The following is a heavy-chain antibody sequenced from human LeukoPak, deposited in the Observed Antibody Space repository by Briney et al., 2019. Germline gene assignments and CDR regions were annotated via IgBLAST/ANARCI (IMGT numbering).Heavy chain of an antibody. CDR2: IKSKIDGGIT. J-gene: IGHJ4*02. V-gene: IGHV3-15*01. D-gene: IGHD3-9*01. Sequence: GGSLRLSCAASGFTFSNAWMSWVRQAPRKGMEWVGRIKSKIDGGITDYSAAVKGRFTISRDDSKTTLSLQMNSLKTVDTAVYYCTRVGLILTGYYSFDYWGQGTLVTVSS. CDR1: GFTFSNAW. CDR3: TRVGLILTGYYSFDY.